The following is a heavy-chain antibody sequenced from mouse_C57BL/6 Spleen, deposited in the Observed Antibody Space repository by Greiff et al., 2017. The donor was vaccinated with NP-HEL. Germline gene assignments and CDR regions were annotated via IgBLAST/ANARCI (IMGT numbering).Heavy chain of an antibody. Sequence: QVQLQQSGAELVKPGASVKISCKASGYAFSSYWMNWVKQRPGKGLEWIGQIYPGDGDTNYNGKLKGKATLTADKSSSTAYMQLSSLTSEDSAVYFCARPHLLHYYAMDYWGQGTSVTVSS. CDR3: ARPHLLHYYAMDY. D-gene: IGHD1-1*01. CDR2: IYPGDGDT. V-gene: IGHV1-80*01. CDR1: GYAFSSYW. J-gene: IGHJ4*01.